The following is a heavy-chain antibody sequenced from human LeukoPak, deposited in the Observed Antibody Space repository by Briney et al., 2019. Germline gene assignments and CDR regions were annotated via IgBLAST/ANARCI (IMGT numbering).Heavy chain of an antibody. J-gene: IGHJ4*02. CDR2: IKQDGSEK. CDR1: GYTFSSYG. V-gene: IGHV3-7*01. D-gene: IGHD2-15*01. CDR3: ARRYFDY. Sequence: GGSLRLSCAASGYTFSSYGMHWVRQVPGKGLEWVANIKQDGSEKYYVDSVKGRFTISRDNAKNSLYLQMNSLRAEDTAVYYCARRYFDYWGQGTLVTVSP.